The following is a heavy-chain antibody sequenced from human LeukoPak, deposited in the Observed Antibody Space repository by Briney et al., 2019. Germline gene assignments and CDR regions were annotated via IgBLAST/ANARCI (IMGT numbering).Heavy chain of an antibody. D-gene: IGHD5-24*01. CDR1: GFTFSSLA. J-gene: IGHJ4*02. CDR3: ARDGGKKATIDY. Sequence: GGSLRLSCAASGFTFSSLAMHWVRQAPGKGLEWVAVISKDGTDKFYVDSVKGRFTISRDNSENTLYVQMNNLRVEDTAVYYCARDGGKKATIDYWGQGTLVTVSS. CDR2: ISKDGTDK. V-gene: IGHV3-30-3*01.